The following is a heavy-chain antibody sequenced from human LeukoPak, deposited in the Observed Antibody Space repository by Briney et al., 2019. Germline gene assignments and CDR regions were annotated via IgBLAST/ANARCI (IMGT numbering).Heavy chain of an antibody. CDR3: AKEGVGALDY. CDR1: GFTFSSYT. Sequence: GGSLRLSCAASGFTFSSYTINWVRQAPGKGLEWVSSISCSGDYIYYADSVKGRFTISRDNSKNSLFLQMNSLRAEDTAVYYRAKEGVGALDYWGQGTLVTVSS. D-gene: IGHD1-26*01. J-gene: IGHJ4*02. CDR2: ISCSGDYI. V-gene: IGHV3-21*01.